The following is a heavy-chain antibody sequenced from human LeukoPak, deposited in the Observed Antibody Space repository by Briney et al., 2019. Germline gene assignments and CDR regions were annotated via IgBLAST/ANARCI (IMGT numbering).Heavy chain of an antibody. J-gene: IGHJ6*03. CDR1: GYTFTSYY. V-gene: IGHV1-46*01. D-gene: IGHD6-13*01. CDR3: ARRNGYSSSWYLYYMDV. CDR2: INPSGGNT. Sequence: ASVKVSCKASGYTFTSYYMHWVRQAPGQGLEWMGIINPSGGNTGYAQKFQGRVTITRNTSISTAYMELSSLRSEDTAVYYCARRNGYSSSWYLYYMDVWGKGTTVTVSS.